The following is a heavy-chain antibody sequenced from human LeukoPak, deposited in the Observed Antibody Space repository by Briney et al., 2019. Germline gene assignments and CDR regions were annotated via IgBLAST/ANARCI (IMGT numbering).Heavy chain of an antibody. D-gene: IGHD3-9*01. J-gene: IGHJ4*02. V-gene: IGHV1-18*01. Sequence: EASVKVSCKASGYTFTSYGISWVRQAPGQGLEWMGWTSAYNGNTNYAQKLQGRVTMTTDTSTSTAYMELRSLRSDDTAVYYCARDYGPYYDILTPVVADYWGQGTLVTVSS. CDR1: GYTFTSYG. CDR2: TSAYNGNT. CDR3: ARDYGPYYDILTPVVADY.